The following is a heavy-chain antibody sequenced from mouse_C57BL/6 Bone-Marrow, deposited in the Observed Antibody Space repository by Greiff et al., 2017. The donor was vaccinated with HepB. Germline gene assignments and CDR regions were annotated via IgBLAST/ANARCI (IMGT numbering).Heavy chain of an antibody. CDR2: IYYSGTI. CDR1: GISITTGNYR. D-gene: IGHD1-1*01. J-gene: IGHJ1*03. Sequence: EVQRVESGPGLVKPSQTVFLTCTVTGISITTGNYRWSWIRQFPGNKLEWIGYIYYSGTITYNPSLTSRTTITRDTPKNQFFLEMNPLTAEDTATYYCARDYYGSSYYWYFDVWGTGTTVTVSS. CDR3: ARDYYGSSYYWYFDV. V-gene: IGHV3-5*01.